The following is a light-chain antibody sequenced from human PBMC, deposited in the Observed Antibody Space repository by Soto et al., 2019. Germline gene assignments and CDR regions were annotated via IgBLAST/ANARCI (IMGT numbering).Light chain of an antibody. CDR2: ANT. CDR3: QSFDSSLTGLI. Sequence: QPVLTQPPSVTGAPGQRVTISCTGNNSNIGAGSGVNWYQQFPDKAPKLLIYANTHRPSGVPDRFSGSTSATSASLAITGLHTQDEADYYCQSFDSSLTGLIFGGGTKRTVL. V-gene: IGLV1-40*01. J-gene: IGLJ2*01. CDR1: NSNIGAGSG.